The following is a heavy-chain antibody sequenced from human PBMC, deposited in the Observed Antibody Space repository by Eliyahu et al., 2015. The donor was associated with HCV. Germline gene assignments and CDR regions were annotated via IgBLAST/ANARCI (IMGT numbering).Heavy chain of an antibody. CDR2: ISSSSSTI. CDR1: GFXFGSYS. D-gene: IGHD6-13*01. J-gene: IGHJ3*02. Sequence: EVQLVESGGGLVQPGGSLRLSCAASGFXFGSYSMNWVRQAPGKGLEWVSYISSSSSTIYYADSVKGRFTISRDNAKNSLYLQMNSLRDEDTAVYYCARVSGMKAAADFDIWGQGTMVTVSS. CDR3: ARVSGMKAAADFDI. V-gene: IGHV3-48*02.